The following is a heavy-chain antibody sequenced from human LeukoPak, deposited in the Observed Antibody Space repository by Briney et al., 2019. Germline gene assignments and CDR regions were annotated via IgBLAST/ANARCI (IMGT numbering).Heavy chain of an antibody. D-gene: IGHD6-19*01. J-gene: IGHJ4*02. Sequence: PGRSLRLSCAASGFTFDDYAMHWVRQAPGKGLEWVSGIGWNSGSIGYADSVKGRFTISRDNAKNSLYLQMNSLRAEDTALYYCAKDSRVAGFLPFWYYFDYWGQGTLVTVSS. V-gene: IGHV3-9*01. CDR2: IGWNSGSI. CDR1: GFTFDDYA. CDR3: AKDSRVAGFLPFWYYFDY.